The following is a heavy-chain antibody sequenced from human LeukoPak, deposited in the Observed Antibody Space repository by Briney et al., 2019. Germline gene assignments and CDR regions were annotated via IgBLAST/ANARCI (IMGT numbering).Heavy chain of an antibody. J-gene: IGHJ6*03. CDR3: ARIALRYYYYYMDV. CDR2: IYTSGST. CDR1: GGSISSGSYY. Sequence: SETLSLTCTVSGGSISSGSYYWSWIRQPAGKGLEWIGRIYTSGSTNYNPSLKSRVTISVDTSKNQFSLKLSSVTAADTAVYYCARIALRYYYYYMDVWGKGTTVTVSS. V-gene: IGHV4-61*02.